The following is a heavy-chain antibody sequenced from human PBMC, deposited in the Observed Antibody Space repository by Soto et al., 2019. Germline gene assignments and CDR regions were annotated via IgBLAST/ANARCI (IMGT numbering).Heavy chain of an antibody. CDR2: INPSGGST. J-gene: IGHJ3*02. CDR3: AREGVVVVTAIPVGSAFDI. V-gene: IGHV1-46*01. CDR1: GYTFTSYY. Sequence: ASVKVSCKASGYTFTSYYMYWVRQAPGQGLEWMGIINPSGGSTSYAQKFQGRVTMTRDTSTSTVYMELSSLRSEDTAVYYCAREGVVVVTAIPVGSAFDIWVQGTMVTVSS. D-gene: IGHD2-21*02.